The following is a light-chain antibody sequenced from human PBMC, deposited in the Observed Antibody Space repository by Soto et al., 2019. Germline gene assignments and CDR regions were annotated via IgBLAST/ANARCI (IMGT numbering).Light chain of an antibody. CDR2: KAS. V-gene: IGKV1-5*03. J-gene: IGKJ1*01. Sequence: DIQMTQSPSTLSASVGDRVTITCRARQSISSWLAWYQQKPGKAPELLIYKASNLESGVPSRFSGSGSGTEFTLTISSLQPDDFGTYYCLQYNSYSRTFGQGTKLEIK. CDR1: QSISSW. CDR3: LQYNSYSRT.